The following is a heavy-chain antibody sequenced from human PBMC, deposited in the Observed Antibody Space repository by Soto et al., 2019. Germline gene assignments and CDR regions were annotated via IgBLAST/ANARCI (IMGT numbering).Heavy chain of an antibody. CDR1: GYSFTSYW. D-gene: IGHD3-22*01. CDR3: ARHSQSRYYYDSSGCRG. Sequence: HGESLKISCKGSGYSFTSYWISWVRQMPGKGLEWMGRIDPSDSYTNYSPSFQGHVTISADKSISTAYLQWSSLKASDTAMYYCARHSQSRYYYDSSGCRGWGQGTLVTVSS. CDR2: IDPSDSYT. J-gene: IGHJ4*02. V-gene: IGHV5-10-1*01.